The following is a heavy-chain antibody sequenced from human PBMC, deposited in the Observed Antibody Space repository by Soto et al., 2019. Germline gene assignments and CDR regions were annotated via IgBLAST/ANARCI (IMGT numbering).Heavy chain of an antibody. CDR1: GFTFSSYW. CDR3: ARGYTMVRGVIISGFDY. CDR2: IKQDGSEK. J-gene: IGHJ4*02. D-gene: IGHD3-10*01. Sequence: VGSLRLSCAASGFTFSSYWMSWVRQAPGKGLEWVANIKQDGSEKYYVDSVKGRFTISRDNAKNSLYLQMNSLRAEDTAVYYCARGYTMVRGVIISGFDYWGQGTLVTVSS. V-gene: IGHV3-7*01.